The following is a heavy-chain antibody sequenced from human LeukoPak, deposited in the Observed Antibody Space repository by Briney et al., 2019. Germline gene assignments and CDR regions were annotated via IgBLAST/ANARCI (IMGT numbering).Heavy chain of an antibody. J-gene: IGHJ4*02. Sequence: PGGSLRLSCAASGFTFTSYAMSWVRQAPGKSLEWVSLISGDGGSTYYADSVKGRFTVSRDNSKNSLYLQMNSLRTEDTALYYCAKDISRNFVVVPAADYWGQGTLVTVSS. D-gene: IGHD2-2*01. V-gene: IGHV3-43*02. CDR2: ISGDGGST. CDR3: AKDISRNFVVVPAADY. CDR1: GFTFTSYA.